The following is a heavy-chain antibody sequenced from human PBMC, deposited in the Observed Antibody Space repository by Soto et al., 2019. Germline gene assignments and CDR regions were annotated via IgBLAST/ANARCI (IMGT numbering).Heavy chain of an antibody. CDR3: ARQMMDYYYYGMDV. CDR1: GGSISSSSYY. J-gene: IGHJ6*02. CDR2: IYYSGST. Sequence: SETLSLTCTVSGGSISSSSYYWGWIRQPPGKGLEWIGSIYYSGSTYYNPSLKSRVTISVDTSKNQFSLKLSSVTAADTAVYYCARQMMDYYYYGMDVWGQGTTVTAP. V-gene: IGHV4-39*01. D-gene: IGHD3-16*01.